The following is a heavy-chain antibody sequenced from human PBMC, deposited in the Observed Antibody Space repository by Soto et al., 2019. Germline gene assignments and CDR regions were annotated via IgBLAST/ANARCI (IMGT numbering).Heavy chain of an antibody. CDR1: GFTFSDHY. Sequence: QVQLVESGGGLVKPGGSLRLSCVASGFTFSDHYMTWIRQAPGKGLEWLSYISTSSSYTNYADSVKGRFTISRDNAMNSLYLQMNSLRDEDTAVYYCARLRLTGYFDYGGQGTLVTVSS. J-gene: IGHJ4*02. V-gene: IGHV3-11*05. CDR3: ARLRLTGYFDY. CDR2: ISTSSSYT.